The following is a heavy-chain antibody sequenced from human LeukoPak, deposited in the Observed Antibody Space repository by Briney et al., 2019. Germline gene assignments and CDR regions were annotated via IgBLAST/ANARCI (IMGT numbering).Heavy chain of an antibody. CDR1: GGPITGYY. J-gene: IGHJ3*01. CDR2: VSYRGST. CDR3: ARPYSSNWYDAFHF. Sequence: PSETLSLTCTVFGGPITGYYWSWLRQPPGKGLEWIGYVSYRGSTNYNPSLKSRVTISVDTSKNQFSLKLSSVTAADTAVYYCARPYSSNWYDAFHFWGQGTMVTVSS. V-gene: IGHV4-59*01. D-gene: IGHD6-13*01.